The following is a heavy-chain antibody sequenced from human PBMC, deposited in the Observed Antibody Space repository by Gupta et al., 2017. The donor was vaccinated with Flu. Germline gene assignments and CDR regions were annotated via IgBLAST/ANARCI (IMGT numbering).Heavy chain of an antibody. D-gene: IGHD1-26*01. Sequence: EVQLVESGGGLVQPGGSLRLSCAASGFPFSSYWMHWVRQAPGKGLVWVSRINSDGSSTSYADSVKGRFTISRDNAKNTLYLQMNSLRAEDTAVYYCARDFPDSGSWNGMDVWGQGTTVTVSS. CDR3: ARDFPDSGSWNGMDV. V-gene: IGHV3-74*01. CDR2: INSDGSST. CDR1: GFPFSSYW. J-gene: IGHJ6*02.